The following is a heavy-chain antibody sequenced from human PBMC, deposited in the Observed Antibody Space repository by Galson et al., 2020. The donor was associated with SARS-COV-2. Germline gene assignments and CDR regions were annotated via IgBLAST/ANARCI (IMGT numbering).Heavy chain of an antibody. Sequence: GSLRLSCAASGFTFSSYAMSWVRQAPGKGLEWVSAISGSGGSTYYADSVKGRFTISRDNSKNTLYLQMNSLRAEDTAVYYCAKDHYYGSGSYGVPYFDYWGQGTLVTVSS. CDR3: AKDHYYGSGSYGVPYFDY. CDR2: ISGSGGST. V-gene: IGHV3-23*01. D-gene: IGHD3-10*01. J-gene: IGHJ4*02. CDR1: GFTFSSYA.